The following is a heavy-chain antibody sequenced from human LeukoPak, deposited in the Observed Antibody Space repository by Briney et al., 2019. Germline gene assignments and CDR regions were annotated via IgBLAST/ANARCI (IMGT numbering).Heavy chain of an antibody. CDR1: GGSFSGYY. Sequence: PSETLSLTCAVYGGSFSGYYWSWIRQPPGKGLEWIGEINHSGSTNYNPSLKSRVTISVDTSKNQFSLKLSSVTAADTAVYYCARRAQRSSSWYLNRFDPWGQGTLVTVSS. D-gene: IGHD6-13*01. CDR3: ARRAQRSSSWYLNRFDP. CDR2: INHSGST. V-gene: IGHV4-34*01. J-gene: IGHJ5*02.